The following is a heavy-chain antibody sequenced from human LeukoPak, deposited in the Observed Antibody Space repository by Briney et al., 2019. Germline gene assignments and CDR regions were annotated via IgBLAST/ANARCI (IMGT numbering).Heavy chain of an antibody. CDR3: AKARYTAGWYTFDY. J-gene: IGHJ4*02. Sequence: GGSLRLSCAASGFTFSNYAMSWARHTPGKGLEWVSIIRGSDGSTYYADSVKGRFTTSRDNPKNTLYLEMNNLRAEDTALYYCAKARYTAGWYTFDYWGQGTQVTVSS. CDR2: IRGSDGST. D-gene: IGHD6-19*01. CDR1: GFTFSNYA. V-gene: IGHV3-23*01.